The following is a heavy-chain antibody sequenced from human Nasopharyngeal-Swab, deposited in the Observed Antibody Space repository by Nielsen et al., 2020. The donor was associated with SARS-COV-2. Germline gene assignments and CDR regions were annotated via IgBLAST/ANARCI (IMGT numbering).Heavy chain of an antibody. CDR2: IIPILGIA. D-gene: IGHD3-3*01. V-gene: IGHV1-69*04. J-gene: IGHJ6*02. Sequence: WVRQAPGQGLEWMGRIIPILGIANYAQKFQGRVTITADKSTSTAYMELSSLRSEDTAVYYCARAAILFGMDVWGQGTTVT. CDR3: ARAAILFGMDV.